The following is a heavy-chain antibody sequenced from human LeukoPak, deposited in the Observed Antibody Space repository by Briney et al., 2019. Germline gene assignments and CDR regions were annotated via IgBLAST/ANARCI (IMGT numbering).Heavy chain of an antibody. CDR3: ARRTWGGPHYFDY. D-gene: IGHD3-3*01. J-gene: IGHJ4*02. CDR1: GASINTTSYY. Sequence: SESLSLTCTVSGASINTTSYYWGWIRQPPGKGLEWIGNIYYSGNTFYNPSFKSRVTISVDTSKNQFPLKVNSMTAADTAVYFCARRTWGGPHYFDYWGQGTLVTVSS. V-gene: IGHV4-39*01. CDR2: IYYSGNT.